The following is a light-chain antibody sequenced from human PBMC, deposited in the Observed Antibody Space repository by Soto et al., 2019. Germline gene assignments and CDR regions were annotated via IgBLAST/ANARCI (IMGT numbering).Light chain of an antibody. CDR2: EGS. V-gene: IGLV2-23*01. J-gene: IGLJ2*01. Sequence: QSALTQPASVSGSPGQSITISCTGTSSDVGGYILVSWYQQHPGKAPKLMIYEGSKRPSGVSNRLSGSKSGNTDSLTISGLQAEDEAHYYCCSYVGSDTYVIFGGGTNVTVL. CDR3: CSYVGSDTYVI. CDR1: SSDVGGYIL.